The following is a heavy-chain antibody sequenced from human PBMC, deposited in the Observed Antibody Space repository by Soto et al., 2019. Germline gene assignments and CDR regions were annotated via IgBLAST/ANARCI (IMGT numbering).Heavy chain of an antibody. CDR3: ARRSSGWYFDY. D-gene: IGHD6-19*01. CDR1: GFTFSSYA. V-gene: IGHV3-23*01. CDR2: ISGSGGST. J-gene: IGHJ4*02. Sequence: EVQLLESGGGLVQPGGSLRLSCAASGFTFSSYAMNWVRQAPGKGLEWVSVISGSGGSTYYADSVKRRFTISRENSKNTLYLQMNSLRAEDTAVYYCARRSSGWYFDYWGQGTLVTVSS.